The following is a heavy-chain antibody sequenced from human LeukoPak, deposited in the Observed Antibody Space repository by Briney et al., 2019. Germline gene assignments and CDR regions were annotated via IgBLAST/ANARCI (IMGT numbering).Heavy chain of an antibody. J-gene: IGHJ4*02. D-gene: IGHD3-16*02. CDR2: ISAYNGNT. CDR1: GYTFTSYS. CDR3: ARVQGDYVWGSYRYFDY. V-gene: IGHV1-18*01. Sequence: GASVKVSCKASGYTFTSYSISWVRQAPGQGLECMGWISAYNGNTNYAQKLQGRVTMTTDTSTSTAYMELRSLRSDDTAVYYCARVQGDYVWGSYRYFDYWGQGTLVTVSS.